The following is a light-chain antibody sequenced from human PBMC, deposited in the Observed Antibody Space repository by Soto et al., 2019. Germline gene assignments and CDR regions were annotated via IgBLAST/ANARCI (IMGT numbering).Light chain of an antibody. CDR3: QQYNSHSFYT. Sequence: DIQMTQSPSTLSASVGDRVTVTCRASQDVGSFLAWYQQKPGKAPKLLIYLASRLESGVPSRFSGSGSGTEFTLTISGLQPDDVATYFCQQYNSHSFYTFGQGTKLEIK. CDR1: QDVGSF. V-gene: IGKV1-5*03. J-gene: IGKJ2*01. CDR2: LAS.